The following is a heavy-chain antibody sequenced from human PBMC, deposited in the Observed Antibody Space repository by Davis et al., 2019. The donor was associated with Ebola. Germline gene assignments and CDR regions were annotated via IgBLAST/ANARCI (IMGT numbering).Heavy chain of an antibody. CDR3: ARCPVVAATRYGMDV. CDR2: IDWDDDK. J-gene: IGHJ6*02. Sequence: SGPTLVKPTQTLTLTCTFSGFSLSTSGMCVSWIRQPPGKALEWLALIDWDDDKYYSTSLKTRLTISKDTSKNQVVLTMTNMDPVDTATYYCARCPVVAATRYGMDVWGQGTTVTVSS. CDR1: GFSLSTSGMC. D-gene: IGHD2-15*01. V-gene: IGHV2-70*01.